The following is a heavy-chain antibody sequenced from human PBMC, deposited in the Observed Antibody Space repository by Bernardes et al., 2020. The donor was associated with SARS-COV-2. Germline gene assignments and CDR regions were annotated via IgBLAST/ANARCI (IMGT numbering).Heavy chain of an antibody. V-gene: IGHV3-33*08. Sequence: GGSLRLSCAASGFTFSSYGMHWVRQAPGKGLEWVAVIWYDGSNKYYADSVTGRFTISRDNSKNTLYLQMNSLRAEDTAVYSCSRDCIVGATGFGYGGKGTLVTVSS. CDR2: IWYDGSNK. D-gene: IGHD1-26*01. CDR1: GFTFSSYG. CDR3: SRDCIVGATGFGY. J-gene: IGHJ4*02.